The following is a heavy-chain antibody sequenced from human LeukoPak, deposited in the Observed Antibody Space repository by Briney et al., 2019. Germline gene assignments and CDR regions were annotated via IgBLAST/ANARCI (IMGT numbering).Heavy chain of an antibody. V-gene: IGHV4-34*01. CDR1: GFTFSSYS. J-gene: IGHJ4*02. Sequence: PGGSLRLSCAASGFTFSSYSMNWVRQPPGKGLEWIGEINHSGSTNYNPSLKSRVTISVDTSKNQFSLKLSSVTAADTAVYYCARGRVGSSGYRLGYWGQGTLVTVSS. CDR3: ARGRVGSSGYRLGY. CDR2: INHSGST. D-gene: IGHD3-22*01.